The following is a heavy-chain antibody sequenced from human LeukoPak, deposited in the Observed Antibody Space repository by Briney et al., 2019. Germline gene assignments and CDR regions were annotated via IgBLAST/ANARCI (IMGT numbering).Heavy chain of an antibody. V-gene: IGHV3-7*01. CDR2: IKQDASEK. CDR1: GFTISGYW. J-gene: IGHJ4*02. D-gene: IGHD3-10*01. Sequence: PGGSLRLSCAASGFTISGYWMSWVRQAPGKGLEWVANIKQDASEKYYVDSVKGRFTISRGNAKNSVFLQMNSLRAEDTAVYYCATDGGPFDNWGQGILVTVSS. CDR3: ATDGGPFDN.